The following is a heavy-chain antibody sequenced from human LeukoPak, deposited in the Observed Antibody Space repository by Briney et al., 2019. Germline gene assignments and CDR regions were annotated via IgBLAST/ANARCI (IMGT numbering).Heavy chain of an antibody. D-gene: IGHD3-16*01. CDR1: GYTFTSYY. V-gene: IGHV1-46*01. J-gene: IGHJ3*02. Sequence: ASVKVSCKASGYTFTSYYMHWVRQAPGQGLEWMGIINPSGGSTSYAQKFQGRVTMTRDMSTSTVYMELSSLRSEDTAVYYCARQPGGGAMEDDAFDIWGQGTMVTVSS. CDR2: INPSGGST. CDR3: ARQPGGGAMEDDAFDI.